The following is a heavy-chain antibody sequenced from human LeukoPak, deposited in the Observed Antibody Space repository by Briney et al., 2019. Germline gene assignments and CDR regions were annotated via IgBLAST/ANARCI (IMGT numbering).Heavy chain of an antibody. Sequence: AAVKVSCKSSGGTFSSYAISWVRQAPGQGLEWMGGIIPIFGTANYAQKFQGRVKITADESTSTAYMELSSLRSEDTAVYYCARTMSGDVPAAIMSHWFDPWGQGTLVTVSS. J-gene: IGHJ5*02. V-gene: IGHV1-69*01. CDR3: ARTMSGDVPAAIMSHWFDP. D-gene: IGHD2-2*02. CDR1: GGTFSSYA. CDR2: IIPIFGTA.